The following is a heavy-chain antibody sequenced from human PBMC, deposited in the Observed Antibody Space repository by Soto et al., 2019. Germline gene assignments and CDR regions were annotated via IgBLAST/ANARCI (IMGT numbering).Heavy chain of an antibody. CDR2: ISSSSSTI. J-gene: IGHJ4*02. D-gene: IGHD2-8*01. CDR3: ARDVSYCTNGVCHDY. Sequence: GGSLRLSCAASGFTFSSYSMNWVRQAPGKGLEWVSYISSSSSTIYYADSVKGRFTISRDNAKNSLYLQMNSLRDEDTAVYYCARDVSYCTNGVCHDYWGQGTLVTVSS. CDR1: GFTFSSYS. V-gene: IGHV3-48*02.